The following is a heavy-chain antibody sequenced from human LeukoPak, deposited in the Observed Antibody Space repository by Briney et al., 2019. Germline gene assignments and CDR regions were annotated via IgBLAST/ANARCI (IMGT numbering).Heavy chain of an antibody. CDR3: AKEGRPNSGGGFFDY. V-gene: IGHV3-21*04. CDR1: GFTFSSYS. Sequence: GGSLRLSCAASGFTFSSYSMNWVRQAPGTGLEWVSSISSSSSYIYYADSVKGRFTISRDNAKNSLYLQMNSLRAEDTAVYYCAKEGRPNSGGGFFDYWGQGTRVTVSS. J-gene: IGHJ4*02. D-gene: IGHD2-15*01. CDR2: ISSSSSYI.